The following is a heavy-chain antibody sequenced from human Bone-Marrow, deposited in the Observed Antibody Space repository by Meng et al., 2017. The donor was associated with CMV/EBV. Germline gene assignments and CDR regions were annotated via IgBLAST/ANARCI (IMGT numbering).Heavy chain of an antibody. CDR3: AKDGRRNYYGSGAGGDY. V-gene: IGHV3-9*01. J-gene: IGHJ4*02. CDR2: ISWNSGSI. Sequence: LSLTCAASGFTFDDYAMHLVRQAPGKGLEWVSGISWNSGSIGYADSVKGRFTISRDNAKNSLYLQMNSLRAEDTALYYCAKDGRRNYYGSGAGGDYWGQGTLVTVSS. CDR1: GFTFDDYA. D-gene: IGHD3-10*01.